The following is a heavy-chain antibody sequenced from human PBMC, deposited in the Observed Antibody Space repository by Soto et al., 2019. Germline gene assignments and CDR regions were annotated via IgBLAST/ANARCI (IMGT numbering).Heavy chain of an antibody. D-gene: IGHD3-16*01. CDR3: AWGDAFEI. CDR1: GFSLSTSGVG. CDR2: IYWDDDK. Sequence: QITLKESGPTMVKPTQTLTLTCTFSGFSLSTSGVGVGWIRPPQGNALEWLALIYWDDDKLYSPSLKSRLTIAKDTAKNQVVLTMTNMDHVDTATYYCAWGDAFEICCQGTMVTVSS. J-gene: IGHJ3*02. V-gene: IGHV2-5*02.